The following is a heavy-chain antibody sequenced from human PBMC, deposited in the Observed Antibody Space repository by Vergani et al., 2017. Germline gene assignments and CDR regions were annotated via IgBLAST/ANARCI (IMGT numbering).Heavy chain of an antibody. CDR2: ISDSGINT. J-gene: IGHJ4*02. CDR3: AKGLDLEDS. Sequence: EVQLLKSGGGLVQPGGSLRLSCAASGFTFSNYAMSWVRQTPGKGLEWVSSISDSGINTYYADSVKGRFTISRDNSKNTLYLQVNSLRAGDTAIYYCAKGLDLEDSWGQGSLVTVSS. CDR1: GFTFSNYA. V-gene: IGHV3-23*01. D-gene: IGHD5-24*01.